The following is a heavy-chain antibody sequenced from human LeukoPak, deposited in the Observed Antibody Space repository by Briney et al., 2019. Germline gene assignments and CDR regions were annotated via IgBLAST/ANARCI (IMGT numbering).Heavy chain of an antibody. D-gene: IGHD2-2*01. CDR3: ARRYCSSTSCYLSNYYFDY. Sequence: SETLSLTCAVSAGSVSSGDYSWSWIRQPPGKGLEWIGSIYHSGSTYYNPSLKSRVTISVDTSKNQFSLKLSSVTAADTAVYYCARRYCSSTSCYLSNYYFDYWGQGTLVTVSS. CDR2: IYHSGST. CDR1: AGSVSSGDYS. J-gene: IGHJ4*02. V-gene: IGHV4-30-2*03.